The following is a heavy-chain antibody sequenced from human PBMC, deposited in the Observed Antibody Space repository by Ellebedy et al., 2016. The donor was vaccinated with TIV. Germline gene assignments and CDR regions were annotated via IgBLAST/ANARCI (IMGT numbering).Heavy chain of an antibody. D-gene: IGHD4-17*01. Sequence: PGGSLRLSCAASGFTFSSTGMHWVRQAPGKGLEWVANIRFDGREVYYTDPVKGRFTISRDNSKNTLFLQMNSLRAGDTAVYYCAKAADYGDYDFWFDPWGQGTLVTVSS. CDR2: IRFDGREV. CDR1: GFTFSSTG. J-gene: IGHJ5*02. CDR3: AKAADYGDYDFWFDP. V-gene: IGHV3-30*02.